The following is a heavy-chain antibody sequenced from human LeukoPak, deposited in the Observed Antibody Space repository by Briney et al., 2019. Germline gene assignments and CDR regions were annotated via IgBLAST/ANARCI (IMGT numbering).Heavy chain of an antibody. J-gene: IGHJ2*01. CDR3: AKFQGRTRRYWYFDL. V-gene: IGHV3-23*01. Sequence: GGSLRLSCAASGFTFSSYWMSWVRQAPGKGLEWVSAISGSGGTTDYADSVKGRFTISRDNSKNTLYLQMNSLRAEDTAVYYCAKFQGRTRRYWYFDLWGRGTLVTVSS. D-gene: IGHD1-7*01. CDR2: ISGSGGTT. CDR1: GFTFSSYW.